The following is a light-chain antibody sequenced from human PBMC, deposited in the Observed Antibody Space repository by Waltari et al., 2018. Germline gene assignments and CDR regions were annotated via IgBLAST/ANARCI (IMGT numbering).Light chain of an antibody. CDR2: GDN. CDR1: LSNIESNT. J-gene: IGLJ3*02. CDR3: AGWDDSLNGPV. V-gene: IGLV1-44*01. Sequence: QSVLTQPPSASGTPGQRVTISCSGSLSNIESNTVNWYRQLPGTSPNLLIYGDNQPPSGVPGRFSGSKTVASASLASSGLQSADEADYYCAGWDDSLNGPVFGGGTKLTVL.